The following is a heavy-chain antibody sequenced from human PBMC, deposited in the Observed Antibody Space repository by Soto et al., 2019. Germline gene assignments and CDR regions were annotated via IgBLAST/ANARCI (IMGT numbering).Heavy chain of an antibody. Sequence: GGSLRLSCAASGFTFDDYTMHWVRQAPGKGLEWVSLISWDGGSTYYADSVKGRFTISRDNSKNSLYLQMNSLRTEDTALYYCARSGSYQYYFDYWGQGTLVTVSS. CDR2: ISWDGGST. CDR3: ARSGSYQYYFDY. D-gene: IGHD1-26*01. V-gene: IGHV3-43*01. CDR1: GFTFDDYT. J-gene: IGHJ4*02.